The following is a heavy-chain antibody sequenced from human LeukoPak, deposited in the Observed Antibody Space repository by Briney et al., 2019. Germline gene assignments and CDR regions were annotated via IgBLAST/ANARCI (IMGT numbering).Heavy chain of an antibody. CDR3: ARDRFLRNTARNYYYYGMDV. V-gene: IGHV1-46*01. J-gene: IGHJ6*02. CDR1: GYTFTSYY. D-gene: IGHD5-18*01. Sequence: ASVKVSFKASGYTFTSYYMHWVRQAPGQGLEWMGIINPSGGGTSYAQKFQGRVTMTRDTSTSTVYMELSSLRSEDTAVYYCARDRFLRNTARNYYYYGMDVWGQGTTVTVSS. CDR2: INPSGGGT.